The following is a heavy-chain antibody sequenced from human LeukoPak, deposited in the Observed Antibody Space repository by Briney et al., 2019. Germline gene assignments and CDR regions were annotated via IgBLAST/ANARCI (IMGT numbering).Heavy chain of an antibody. D-gene: IGHD5-18*01. J-gene: IGHJ4*02. Sequence: SETLSLTCTVSGGSISSYYWSWIRQPPGKGLEWIGYIYYSGSTNYNPSLKSRVTISVDTSKNQFSLKPSSVTAADTAVYYCARVDTAILPYFDYWGQGTLVTVSS. V-gene: IGHV4-59*01. CDR1: GGSISSYY. CDR3: ARVDTAILPYFDY. CDR2: IYYSGST.